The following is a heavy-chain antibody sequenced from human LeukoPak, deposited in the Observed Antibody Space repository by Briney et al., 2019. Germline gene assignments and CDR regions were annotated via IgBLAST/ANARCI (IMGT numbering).Heavy chain of an antibody. CDR3: ARSSGTGTFSY. Sequence: SETLSLTCTVSGDSISRSTYYWAWIRQPPGKGLEWIGSVNYGRSPYFNPSLESRATISVDTSKNHFSLKMSSVTAADTAVYYCARSSGTGTFSYWGQGTLVTVSS. J-gene: IGHJ4*02. CDR2: VNYGRSP. V-gene: IGHV4-39*02. CDR1: GDSISRSTYY. D-gene: IGHD6-25*01.